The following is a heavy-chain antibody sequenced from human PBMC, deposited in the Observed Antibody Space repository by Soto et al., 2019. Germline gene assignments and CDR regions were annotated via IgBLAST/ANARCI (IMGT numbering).Heavy chain of an antibody. V-gene: IGHV4-61*01. J-gene: IGHJ6*02. CDR1: GGSVSSRSDY. D-gene: IGHD6-19*01. CDR3: ARDTGIAVAGKIYYYGMDV. Sequence: PSEPLSLTCTVSGGSVSSRSDYWIWIRQPPWKGLEWIVYIYYSGSTNYNPSLKSRVTISVDTSKNQFSLKLSSVTAADTAVYYCARDTGIAVAGKIYYYGMDVWGQGTTVTV. CDR2: IYYSGST.